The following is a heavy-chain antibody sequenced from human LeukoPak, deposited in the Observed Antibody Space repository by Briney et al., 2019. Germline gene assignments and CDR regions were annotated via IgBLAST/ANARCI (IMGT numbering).Heavy chain of an antibody. CDR3: ARVSTRNGMDV. CDR2: ISTHNRNT. Sequence: ASVKVSCKASGYIFTSYGISWVRQAPGQGLEWMGWISTHNRNTNYAQKVQGRVTLTTDTSTSTAYMELRSLRSDDTAVYYCARVSTRNGMDVWGQGTTVTVSS. J-gene: IGHJ6*02. CDR1: GYIFTSYG. D-gene: IGHD5/OR15-5a*01. V-gene: IGHV1-18*01.